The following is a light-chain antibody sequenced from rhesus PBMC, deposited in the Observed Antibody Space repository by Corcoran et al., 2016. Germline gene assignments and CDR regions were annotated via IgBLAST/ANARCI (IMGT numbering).Light chain of an antibody. CDR1: QGITND. CDR2: EAS. J-gene: IGKJ2*01. Sequence: DIQMTQSPSSLSASVGDRVTITCRASQGITNDLAWYQQKPGETPKLLIYEASSLQSGIPSRFRGSGAGTDFTLTISSLQSEDFATYYCQHDYSTPYSFGQGTKVEIK. V-gene: IGKV1-25*01. CDR3: QHDYSTPYS.